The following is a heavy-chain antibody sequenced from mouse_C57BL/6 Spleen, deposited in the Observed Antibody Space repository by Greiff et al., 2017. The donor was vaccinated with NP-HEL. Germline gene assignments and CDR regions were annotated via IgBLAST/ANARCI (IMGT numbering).Heavy chain of an antibody. CDR3: ARKGITTVVAGAMDY. Sequence: QVQLQQPGAELVKPGASVKMSCKASGYTFTSYWITWVKQRPGQGLEWIGDIYPGSGSTNYNEKFKSKATLTVDTSSSTAYMQLSSLTSEDSAVYYCARKGITTVVAGAMDYWGQGTSVTVSS. J-gene: IGHJ4*01. CDR1: GYTFTSYW. V-gene: IGHV1-55*01. CDR2: IYPGSGST. D-gene: IGHD1-1*01.